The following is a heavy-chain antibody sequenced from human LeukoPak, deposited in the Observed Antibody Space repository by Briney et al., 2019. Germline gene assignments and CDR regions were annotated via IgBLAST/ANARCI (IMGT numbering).Heavy chain of an antibody. V-gene: IGHV4-31*03. CDR1: GGSISSGGYF. J-gene: IGHJ6*04. D-gene: IGHD5-18*01. CDR2: IYNSGST. Sequence: SQTLSLTCTVSGGSISSGGYFWSWIRQHPGKGLEWIGYIYNSGSTYYNPSLKSRVTISVDTSKNQFSLKLSSVTAADTAVYYCARAPGYGWIYYYYGMDVWGKGTTVTVSS. CDR3: ARAPGYGWIYYYYGMDV.